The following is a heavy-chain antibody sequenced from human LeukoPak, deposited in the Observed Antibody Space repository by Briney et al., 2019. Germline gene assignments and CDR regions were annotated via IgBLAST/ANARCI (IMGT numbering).Heavy chain of an antibody. V-gene: IGHV1-18*01. D-gene: IGHD2-2*01. CDR3: ARGRNIVVVPAAIPVPWWFDP. CDR2: IIAYNGNT. J-gene: IGHJ5*02. Sequence: GASVKVSCKASGYTFTSYGISWVRQAPGQGLEWVGWIIAYNGNTNYAQKLQGRVTMTTDTSTSTAYMELRSLRSDDTAVYYCARGRNIVVVPAAIPVPWWFDPWGQGTLVTVSS. CDR1: GYTFTSYG.